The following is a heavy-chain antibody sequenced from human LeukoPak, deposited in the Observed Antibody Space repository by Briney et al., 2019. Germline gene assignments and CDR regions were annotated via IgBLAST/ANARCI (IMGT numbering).Heavy chain of an antibody. V-gene: IGHV1-2*02. CDR3: AAYSGSYGGSFDY. CDR2: INPNSGGT. Sequence: ASVKVFCKASGYTFTDYYMNWVRQAPGQGLEWMGWINPNSGGTNSAQKFQGRVTMTRDTSISTAYMELNRLTSDDTAVYYCAAYSGSYGGSFDYWGQGTLVTVSS. CDR1: GYTFTDYY. J-gene: IGHJ4*02. D-gene: IGHD1-26*01.